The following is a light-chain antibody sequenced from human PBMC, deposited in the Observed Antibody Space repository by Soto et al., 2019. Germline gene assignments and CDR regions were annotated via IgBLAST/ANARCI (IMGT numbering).Light chain of an antibody. J-gene: IGKJ4*01. V-gene: IGKV1-9*01. Sequence: DIQLTQSPSFLSASVGDRVTISCRAGQGINSFLAWYQQKPGKAPKLLISAASTLQSGVPSRFSGSGSGTEFTLTISSLQPEDFATYYCQQLDSYPPTFGGGTKVEIK. CDR1: QGINSF. CDR3: QQLDSYPPT. CDR2: AAS.